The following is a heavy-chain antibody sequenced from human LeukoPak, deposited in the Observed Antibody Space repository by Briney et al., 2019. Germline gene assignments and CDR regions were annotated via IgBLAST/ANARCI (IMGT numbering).Heavy chain of an antibody. D-gene: IGHD3-10*01. J-gene: IGHJ3*02. CDR1: GFTFSSYG. CDR3: ARANTMLPLGAFDI. CDR2: IWYDGSNK. Sequence: GGSLRLSCAASGFTFSSYGMHWVRQAPGKGLEWVAVIWYDGSNKYYADSVKGRFTISRDNSKNTLYLQMNSLRAEDTAVYYCARANTMLPLGAFDIWGQGTMVTVSS. V-gene: IGHV3-33*01.